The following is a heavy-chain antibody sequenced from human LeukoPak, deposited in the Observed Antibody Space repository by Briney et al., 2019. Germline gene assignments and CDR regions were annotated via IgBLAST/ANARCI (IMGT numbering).Heavy chain of an antibody. Sequence: ASVKVSFKASGYTFTSYGISWVRQAPGKGLEWMGGFDPEDGETIYAQKFQGRVTMTEDTSTDTAYMELSSLRSEDTAVYYCATLRITIFGVVTGPFDYWGQGTLVTVSS. CDR3: ATLRITIFGVVTGPFDY. CDR1: GYTFTSYG. V-gene: IGHV1-24*01. CDR2: FDPEDGET. J-gene: IGHJ4*02. D-gene: IGHD3-3*01.